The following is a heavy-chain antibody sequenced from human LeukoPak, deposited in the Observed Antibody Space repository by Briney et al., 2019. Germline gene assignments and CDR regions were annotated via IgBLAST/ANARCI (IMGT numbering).Heavy chain of an antibody. J-gene: IGHJ6*02. CDR1: GFTFSNYW. CDR3: ARGGGLDV. CDR2: IKYDGSAT. D-gene: IGHD3-16*01. Sequence: PGGSLRLSCAASGFTFSNYWMHWIRQVPGKGLVWVSHIKYDGSATNYADSVKGRFTISRDNAKNSLYLQMSNLRAEDTAVYFCARGGGLDVWGQGATVTVSS. V-gene: IGHV3-74*01.